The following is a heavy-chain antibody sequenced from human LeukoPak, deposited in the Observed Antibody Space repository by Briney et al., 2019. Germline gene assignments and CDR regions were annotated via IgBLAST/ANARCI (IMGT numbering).Heavy chain of an antibody. V-gene: IGHV3-7*01. Sequence: GGSLRLSCAASGFTFSSYWMSWVRQAPGKGLEWVANIKQDGSEKYYVDSVKGRFTISRDNAKNSLYLQMNSLRAEDTAVYYCARTRYYDILTGYGPDYWGQGTLVTVSS. J-gene: IGHJ4*02. CDR3: ARTRYYDILTGYGPDY. CDR1: GFTFSSYW. D-gene: IGHD3-9*01. CDR2: IKQDGSEK.